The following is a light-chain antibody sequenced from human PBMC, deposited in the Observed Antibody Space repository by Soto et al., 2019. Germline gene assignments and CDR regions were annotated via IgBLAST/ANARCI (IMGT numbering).Light chain of an antibody. J-gene: IGLJ2*01. CDR2: EVS. CDR1: SSDVGGYKY. V-gene: IGLV2-14*01. Sequence: QSALTQPASVSGSPGQSITISCTGSSSDVGGYKYVSWYQQHPGKAPKLMIFEVSNRPSEVSNRFSGSKSGNTASLTISGLQAEDEGDYYCCSYTGGTTLVCGGGTKLTVL. CDR3: CSYTGGTTLV.